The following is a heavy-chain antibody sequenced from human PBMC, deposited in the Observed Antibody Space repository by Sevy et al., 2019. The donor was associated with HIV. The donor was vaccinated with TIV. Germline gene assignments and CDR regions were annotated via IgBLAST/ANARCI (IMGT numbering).Heavy chain of an antibody. V-gene: IGHV3-7*01. CDR1: GFTFSKYW. CDR2: INQDGSEK. J-gene: IGHJ4*02. CDR3: ARETGSSHFDY. D-gene: IGHD3-10*01. Sequence: GGSLRLSCAASGFTFSKYWMSWVRQAPGKGLEWVANINQDGSEKYYVDPVKGRFTISRGNGKNSLYLQMNSLRAEDTAVYYCARETGSSHFDYWGQGTLVTVSS.